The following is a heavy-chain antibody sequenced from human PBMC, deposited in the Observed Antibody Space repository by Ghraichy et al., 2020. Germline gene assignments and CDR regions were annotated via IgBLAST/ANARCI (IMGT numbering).Heavy chain of an antibody. CDR2: ISVSGTDK. D-gene: IGHD6-13*01. Sequence: GGSLRLSCVASGFTFKNFVMTWVRQAPGKGLEWVSTISVSGTDKYYADSVRGRFTISRDNSKDTLYLQMNSLRAEDTAVYYCATWCCSSSSPNWFDPWGQGIPVTVSS. CDR3: ATWCCSSSSPNWFDP. J-gene: IGHJ5*02. V-gene: IGHV3-23*01. CDR1: GFTFKNFV.